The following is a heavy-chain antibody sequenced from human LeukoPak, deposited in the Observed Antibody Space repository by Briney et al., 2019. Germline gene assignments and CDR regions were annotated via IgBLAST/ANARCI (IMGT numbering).Heavy chain of an antibody. CDR3: AKRQGCSGGRCPPPDDYNYYGMDV. V-gene: IGHV3-23*01. D-gene: IGHD2-15*01. CDR1: GFTFSNYA. J-gene: IGHJ6*02. CDR2: ISRSGGST. Sequence: QPGGSLRLSCAASGFTFSNYAMTWVRQAPGKGLEWVSAISRSGGSTYYADSVKGRFAISRDNSKNTLYMQMTSLRADDTAVYYCAKRQGCSGGRCPPPDDYNYYGMDVWGQGTTVTVSS.